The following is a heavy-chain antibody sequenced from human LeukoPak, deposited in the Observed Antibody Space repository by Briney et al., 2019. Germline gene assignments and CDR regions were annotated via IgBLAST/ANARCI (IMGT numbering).Heavy chain of an antibody. CDR2: IYSGGST. CDR3: ARIPEQWLFWFDP. J-gene: IGHJ5*02. D-gene: IGHD6-19*01. Sequence: PGGSLRLSCAASGFTFSDYYMSWIRQAPGKGLEWVSVIYSGGSTYYADSVKGRFTISRDNSKNTLYLQMNSLRAEDTAVYYCARIPEQWLFWFDPWGQGTLVTVSS. CDR1: GFTFSDYY. V-gene: IGHV3-53*01.